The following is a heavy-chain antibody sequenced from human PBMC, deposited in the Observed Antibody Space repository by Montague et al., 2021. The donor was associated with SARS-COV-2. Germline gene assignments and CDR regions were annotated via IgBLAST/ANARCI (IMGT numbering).Heavy chain of an antibody. CDR3: ARMGGNYHYYFDY. D-gene: IGHD3-22*01. CDR2: INHSGTA. Sequence: SETLSLTCAVYGGSFSVYYWSWLRQSPRSGLEWIAEINHSGTANYNPSLKSRVSISVDTSENQFTLKLTSVTAADTAMYYCARMGGNYHYYFDYWGLGTLVTVSS. V-gene: IGHV4-34*01. CDR1: GGSFSVYY. J-gene: IGHJ4*02.